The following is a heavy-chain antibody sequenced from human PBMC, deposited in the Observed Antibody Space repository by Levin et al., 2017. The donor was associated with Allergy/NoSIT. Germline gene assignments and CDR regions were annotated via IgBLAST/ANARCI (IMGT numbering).Heavy chain of an antibody. J-gene: IGHJ6*03. CDR1: GYTFTSYD. CDR3: ARAMSNWNYMDV. CDR2: MNPNSANT. D-gene: IGHD1-20*01. Sequence: GSVKVSCKASGYTFTSYDFNWVRQATGQGLEWMGWMNPNSANTGYAQKFQGRVTMTRNTSISTAYMELSSLRSEDTAVYYCARAMSNWNYMDVWGKGTTVTVSS. V-gene: IGHV1-8*01.